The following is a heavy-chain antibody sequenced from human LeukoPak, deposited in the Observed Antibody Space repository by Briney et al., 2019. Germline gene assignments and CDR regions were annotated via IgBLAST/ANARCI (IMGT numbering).Heavy chain of an antibody. V-gene: IGHV3-21*01. J-gene: IGHJ4*02. CDR3: ARAARDCSGGSCPYYFDY. Sequence: GGSLRLSCAASGFTFNSYSMNWVRQAPGKGLEWVSSISSSSSYIYYADSVKGRFTISRDNAKNSLYLQMNSLRAEDTAVYYCARAARDCSGGSCPYYFDYWGQGTLVTVSS. D-gene: IGHD2-15*01. CDR1: GFTFNSYS. CDR2: ISSSSSYI.